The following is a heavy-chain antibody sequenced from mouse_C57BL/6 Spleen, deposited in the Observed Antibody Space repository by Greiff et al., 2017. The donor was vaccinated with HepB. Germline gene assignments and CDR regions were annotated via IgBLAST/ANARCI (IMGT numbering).Heavy chain of an antibody. CDR1: GYTFTSYW. D-gene: IGHD2-1*01. Sequence: QVQLKQSGAELVMPGASVKLSCKASGYTFTSYWMHWVKQRPGQGLEWIGEIDPSDSYTNYNQKFKGKSTLTVDKSSSTAYMQLSSLTSEDSAVYYCARGGYGNYFDYWGQGTTLTVSS. V-gene: IGHV1-69*01. CDR3: ARGGYGNYFDY. CDR2: IDPSDSYT. J-gene: IGHJ2*01.